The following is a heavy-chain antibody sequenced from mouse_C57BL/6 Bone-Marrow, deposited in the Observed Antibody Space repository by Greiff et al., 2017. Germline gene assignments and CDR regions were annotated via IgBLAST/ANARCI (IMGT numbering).Heavy chain of an antibody. CDR2: ISDGGSYT. V-gene: IGHV5-4*03. J-gene: IGHJ4*01. D-gene: IGHD1-1*01. CDR1: GFTFSSYA. CDR3: ARGRSTVV. Sequence: EVTLVESGGGLVKPGGSLKLSCAASGFTFSSYAMSWVRQTPEKRLEWVATISDGGSYTYYPDNVKGRFTISRDNAKNHLYLQMSHLNSEDTAMYYCARGRSTVVGGQGTSVTVSS.